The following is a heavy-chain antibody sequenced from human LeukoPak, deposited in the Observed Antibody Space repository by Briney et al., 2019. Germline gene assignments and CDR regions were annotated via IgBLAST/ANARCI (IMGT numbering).Heavy chain of an antibody. CDR3: ARPNRKWFGEFIRY. CDR1: GFTFSTYN. D-gene: IGHD3-10*01. J-gene: IGHJ4*02. Sequence: GGSLRLSCVASGFTFSTYNMNWVRQAPGKGLEWVSYISSSGSTIYYADSVKGRFTISRDNAKNSLYLQMNSLRAEDTAVYYCARPNRKWFGEFIRYWGQGTLVTVSS. CDR2: ISSSGSTI. V-gene: IGHV3-48*04.